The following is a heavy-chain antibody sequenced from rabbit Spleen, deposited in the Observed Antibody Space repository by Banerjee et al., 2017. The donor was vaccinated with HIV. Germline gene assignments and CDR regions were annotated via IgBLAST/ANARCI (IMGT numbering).Heavy chain of an antibody. Sequence: QEHLVESGGGLVQPGGSLKLSCRASAFDFSSGGVSWVRQAPGKGLEWIGDIYPVFGITNYANWVKGRFTISSHNAQNTLYLQLNSLTAADTATYFCVREAGYAGYPYANLWGQGTLVTVS. J-gene: IGHJ4*01. CDR1: AFDFSSGG. CDR2: IYPVFGIT. D-gene: IGHD6-1*01. V-gene: IGHV1S47*01. CDR3: VREAGYAGYPYANL.